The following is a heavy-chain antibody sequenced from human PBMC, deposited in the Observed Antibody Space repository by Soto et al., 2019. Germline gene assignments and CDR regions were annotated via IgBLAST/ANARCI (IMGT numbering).Heavy chain of an antibody. CDR1: QFNLDTFRTSV. Sequence: GASVKVSCKASQFNLDTFRTSVVQWVRQARGQGLEWVGWISAYNGNTNYAQKLQGRVTMTTDTSTSTAYMELRSLRSDDTAVYYCARDAHRRGYSYGFDYYYYMDVWGKGTTVTVSS. CDR2: ISAYNGNT. CDR3: ARDAHRRGYSYGFDYYYYMDV. J-gene: IGHJ6*03. D-gene: IGHD5-18*01. V-gene: IGHV1-18*01.